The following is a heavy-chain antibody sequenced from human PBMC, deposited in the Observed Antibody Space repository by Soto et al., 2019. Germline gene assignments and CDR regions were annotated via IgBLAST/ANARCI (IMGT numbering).Heavy chain of an antibody. CDR2: IYYSGST. V-gene: IGHV4-31*03. J-gene: IGHJ6*02. CDR3: ASVLLWFGGGPGGYGMDV. CDR1: GGSSSSGGYY. Sequence: SETLSLTCTVAGGSSSSGGYYWSWIRQHPGKGLEWIGYIYYSGSTYYNPSLKSRVTISVDTSKNQFSLKLSSVTAADTAVYYCASVLLWFGGGPGGYGMDVWGQGTTVTVSS. D-gene: IGHD3-10*01.